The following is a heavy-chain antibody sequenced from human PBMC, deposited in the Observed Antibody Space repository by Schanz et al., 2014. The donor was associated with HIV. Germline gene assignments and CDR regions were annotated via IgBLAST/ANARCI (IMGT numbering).Heavy chain of an antibody. CDR1: GFTFNDYY. CDR3: ANSGYCTNGICYTRGDGMDV. V-gene: IGHV3-11*01. Sequence: QVQLVESGGGLVKPGGSLRLSCAASGFTFNDYYMTWIRQAPGKGLEWVSYISDTGTTTYYADSVNGRFTISRDNAKNSMFLQMNGLRAEDTAVYYCANSGYCTNGICYTRGDGMDVWGQGTTVTVSS. CDR2: ISDTGTTT. D-gene: IGHD2-8*01. J-gene: IGHJ6*02.